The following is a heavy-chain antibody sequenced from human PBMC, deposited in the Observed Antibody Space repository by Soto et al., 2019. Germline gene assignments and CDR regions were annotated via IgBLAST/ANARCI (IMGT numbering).Heavy chain of an antibody. J-gene: IGHJ6*02. CDR1: GGTFSSYT. Sequence: SVKVSCKASGGTFSSYTISWVRQAPGQGLEWMGRIIPILGIANYAQKFQGRVTIAADKSTSTAYMELSSLRSEDTAVYYCARVVGGYSYGPYYYGMDVWGQGTTVTVSS. D-gene: IGHD5-18*01. CDR3: ARVVGGYSYGPYYYGMDV. CDR2: IIPILGIA. V-gene: IGHV1-69*02.